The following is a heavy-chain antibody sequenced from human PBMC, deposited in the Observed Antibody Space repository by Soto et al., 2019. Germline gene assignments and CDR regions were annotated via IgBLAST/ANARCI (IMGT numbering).Heavy chain of an antibody. CDR3: ASGPSPFAY. CDR1: GDSVSSNSAS. CDR2: TYYRSRWYS. J-gene: IGHJ4*02. Sequence: QVQLQQSGPGLLKPSQTLSLTCAISGDSVSSNSASWNWIRQSPSRGLEWLGRTYYRSRWYSDYAGSVKSRITSTSDTSKNQFALHLNSVTPQDTAVYYCASGPSPFAYWGRGTVVTVSS. V-gene: IGHV6-1*01. D-gene: IGHD6-6*01.